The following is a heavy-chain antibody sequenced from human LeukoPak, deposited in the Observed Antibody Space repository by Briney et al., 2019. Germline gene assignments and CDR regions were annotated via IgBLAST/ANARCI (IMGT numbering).Heavy chain of an antibody. J-gene: IGHJ4*02. CDR3: ATGYPKRRPSDMLTVPLFDY. CDR2: ISGYNGNT. D-gene: IGHD3-9*01. Sequence: ASVKVSCKTSGQTFSSYGFSWVRQAPGQGLEWMGWISGYNGNTKFEEKFQDRVTMTTDTSTNTAYMELRSLGSDDTATYYCATGYPKRRPSDMLTVPLFDYWGQGSLVIVSS. V-gene: IGHV1-18*01. CDR1: GQTFSSYG.